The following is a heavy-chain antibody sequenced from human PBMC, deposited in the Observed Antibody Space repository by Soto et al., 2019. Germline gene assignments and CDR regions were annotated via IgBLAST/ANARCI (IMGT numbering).Heavy chain of an antibody. Sequence: QVQLVQSGAEVKKPGSSVKVACKVSGDTFSNYVINWVRQAPGQGLEWMGAIVHIFRTANYAQKFQGRVTITEDEFTITAYMDLSGLRSDDTATYYCARETSAPGTFREDASDIWGQGTLVTGSS. J-gene: IGHJ3*02. V-gene: IGHV1-69*12. CDR2: IVHIFRTA. CDR1: GDTFSNYV. D-gene: IGHD6-13*01. CDR3: ARETSAPGTFREDASDI.